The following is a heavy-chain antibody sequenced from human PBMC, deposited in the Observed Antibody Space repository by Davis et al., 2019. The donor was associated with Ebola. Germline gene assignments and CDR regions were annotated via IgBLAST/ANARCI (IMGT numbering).Heavy chain of an antibody. D-gene: IGHD2-15*01. CDR3: ARDRGVVAATRKFHYGMDV. CDR2: ISSSSSYI. V-gene: IGHV3-21*01. Sequence: GESLKISCAASGFTFSSYSMNWVRQAPGKGLEWVSSISSSSSYIYYADSVKGRFTISRDNAKNSLYLQMNSLRAEDTAVYYCARDRGVVAATRKFHYGMDVWGQGTTVTVSS. J-gene: IGHJ6*02. CDR1: GFTFSSYS.